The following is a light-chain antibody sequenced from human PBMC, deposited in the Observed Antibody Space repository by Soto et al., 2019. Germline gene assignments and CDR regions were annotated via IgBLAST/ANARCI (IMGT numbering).Light chain of an antibody. J-gene: IGLJ1*01. CDR3: TSPTPGSLYV. CDR1: SSDVGNYNY. CDR2: MVR. Sequence: QSVLTQPASVSGSPGQSITISCTGTSSDVGNYNYVYWYQQYPGRGPKLLIYMVRNRPSGVSNRFSGSKSGNTASLAISGLQAEDEADYFCTSPTPGSLYVFGTGTRSPS. V-gene: IGLV2-14*01.